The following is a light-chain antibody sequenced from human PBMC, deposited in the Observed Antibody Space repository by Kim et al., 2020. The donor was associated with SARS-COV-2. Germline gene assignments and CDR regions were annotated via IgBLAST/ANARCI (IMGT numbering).Light chain of an antibody. J-gene: IGKJ4*01. Sequence: ASVGDRVTLTCRASQSISTWLVWYQQKPGKAPKVLINGASNLRSGVPSRFSGSGSGTEFTLTISSLQPDDFATYYCQQYSAFPLTFGGGTEVDIK. CDR2: GAS. V-gene: IGKV1-5*03. CDR1: QSISTW. CDR3: QQYSAFPLT.